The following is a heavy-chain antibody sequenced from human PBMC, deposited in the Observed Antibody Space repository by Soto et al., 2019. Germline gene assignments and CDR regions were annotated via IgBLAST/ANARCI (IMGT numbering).Heavy chain of an antibody. CDR3: ARVRGGSYWLDY. CDR2: ISAYNGNT. V-gene: IGHV1-18*04. D-gene: IGHD1-26*01. J-gene: IGHJ4*02. Sequence: GXSVKVSCKGSCYTFTSYGISWVRQAPGQGLEWMGWISAYNGNTNYAQKLQGRVTMTTDTSTSKAYMELRSLRSDDTAVYYCARVRGGSYWLDYWGQGTLVTVYS. CDR1: CYTFTSYG.